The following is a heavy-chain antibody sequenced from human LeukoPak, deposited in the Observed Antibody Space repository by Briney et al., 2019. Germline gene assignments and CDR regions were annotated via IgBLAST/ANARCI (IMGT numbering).Heavy chain of an antibody. V-gene: IGHV4-34*01. D-gene: IGHD6-13*01. CDR1: GGSFSGYY. Sequence: PSETLSLTCAVYGGSFSGYYWSWIRQPPGKGLEWIGEINHSGSTNYNPSLKSRVTISVDTSKNQFSLKLSSVTAADTAVYYCATSSSSWYLNYWGQGTLVTVSS. CDR2: INHSGST. J-gene: IGHJ4*02. CDR3: ATSSSSWYLNY.